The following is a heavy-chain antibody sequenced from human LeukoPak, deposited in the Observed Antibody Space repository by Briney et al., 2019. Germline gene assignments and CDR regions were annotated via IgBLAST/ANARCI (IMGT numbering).Heavy chain of an antibody. D-gene: IGHD3-3*01. V-gene: IGHV7-4-1*02. Sequence: GASVKVSCKASGYTFTSYAMNWVRQAPGQGLEWMGWINTNTGNPTYAQGFTGRFVFSLDTSVSTAYLQISSLKAEDTAVYYCARSPWARDFWSGYYRGGSYYYYYMDVWGKGTTVTVSS. CDR2: INTNTGNP. CDR3: ARSPWARDFWSGYYRGGSYYYYYMDV. CDR1: GYTFTSYA. J-gene: IGHJ6*03.